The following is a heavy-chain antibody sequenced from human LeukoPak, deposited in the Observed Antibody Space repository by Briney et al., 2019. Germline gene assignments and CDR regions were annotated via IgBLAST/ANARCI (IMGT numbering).Heavy chain of an antibody. CDR2: IYPGDSDT. CDR1: GYTFTTYW. Sequence: GESLKISCEGSGYTFTTYWIAWVRQMPGKGLEWMGIIYPGDSDTRYSPSFQGQVTISADKSISTAYLQWSSLKASDTAMYYCARRLPMTTDAFDIWGQGTMVTVSS. J-gene: IGHJ3*02. CDR3: ARRLPMTTDAFDI. V-gene: IGHV5-51*01. D-gene: IGHD1-14*01.